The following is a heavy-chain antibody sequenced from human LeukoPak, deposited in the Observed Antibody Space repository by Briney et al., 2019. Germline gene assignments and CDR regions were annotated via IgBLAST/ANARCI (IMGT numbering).Heavy chain of an antibody. Sequence: GGSLRLSCTASGFTFSNYAMTWVRQAPGKGLEWVSGISGTGGRTYSADSVKGRFTISRDNSKDTLYLQMKNLRVEHTAVYYCARDLGYCTNGVCHTRFDYWGQGTLVAVSS. CDR1: GFTFSNYA. CDR3: ARDLGYCTNGVCHTRFDY. J-gene: IGHJ4*02. V-gene: IGHV3-23*01. D-gene: IGHD2-8*01. CDR2: ISGTGGRT.